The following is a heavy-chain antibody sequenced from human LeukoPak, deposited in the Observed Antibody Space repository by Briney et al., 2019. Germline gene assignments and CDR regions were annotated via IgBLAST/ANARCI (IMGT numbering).Heavy chain of an antibody. Sequence: SETLSLTCTVSDDSITMYYWTWIRQPPGMGLEWIGYVDHTGSTKFNPSLNGRVSISRDTSKNFFSLRLRSVTAADTAVYFCARGRVSSSTWYSTYYYFFYMDFWGKGTTVTVSS. CDR2: VDHTGST. CDR3: ARGRVSSSTWYSTYYYFFYMDF. J-gene: IGHJ6*03. D-gene: IGHD4-11*01. CDR1: DDSITMYY. V-gene: IGHV4-59*01.